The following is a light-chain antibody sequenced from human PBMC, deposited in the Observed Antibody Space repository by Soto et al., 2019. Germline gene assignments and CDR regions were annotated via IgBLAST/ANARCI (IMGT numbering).Light chain of an antibody. CDR1: RSNIGNNY. J-gene: IGLJ1*01. CDR3: QTSDSGLFGLI. V-gene: IGLV1-51*01. CDR2: DNA. Sequence: QSVLTQPPSVSATPGQKVTIACSGSRSNIGNNYVSWYQQLPGAAPKLLIYDNAKRPSGIPDRFSGSRSGTSASLAITGLQADDEADYYCQTSDSGLFGLIFGTGTKLTVL.